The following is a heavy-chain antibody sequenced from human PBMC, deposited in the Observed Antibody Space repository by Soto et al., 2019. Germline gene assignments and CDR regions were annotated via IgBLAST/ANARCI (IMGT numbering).Heavy chain of an antibody. D-gene: IGHD3-9*01. V-gene: IGHV4-31*03. J-gene: IGHJ3*02. CDR3: ARGQLRYFDWLYPVDAFDI. CDR1: GGSISSGGYY. Sequence: PSETLSLTCTVSGGSISSGGYYWSWIRQHPGKGLEWIGYIYYSGSTYYNPSLKSRVTISVDTSKNQFSLKLSSVTAADTAVYYCARGQLRYFDWLYPVDAFDIWGQGTMVT. CDR2: IYYSGST.